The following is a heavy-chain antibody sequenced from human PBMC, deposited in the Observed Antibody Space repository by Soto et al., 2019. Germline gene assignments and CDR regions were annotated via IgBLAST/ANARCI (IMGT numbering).Heavy chain of an antibody. D-gene: IGHD1-26*01. J-gene: IGHJ4*02. V-gene: IGHV3-30-3*01. CDR3: VRAAWENYFDY. CDR1: GFTFSGFS. Sequence: QVQLVDSGGGVVQPGRSLRLSCAASGFTFSGFSLHWVRQAPGKGLDWVAIISYDGSNKYYADSVRGRFTISRDNSKNTLYLQMNSLRVADTAVYYCVRAAWENYFDYWGQGTLVTVSS. CDR2: ISYDGSNK.